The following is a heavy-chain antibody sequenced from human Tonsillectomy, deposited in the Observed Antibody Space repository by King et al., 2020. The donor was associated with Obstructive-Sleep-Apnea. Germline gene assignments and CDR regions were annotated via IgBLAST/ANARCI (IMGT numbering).Heavy chain of an antibody. V-gene: IGHV4-31*03. CDR1: GGSISSGGYY. Sequence: QLQESGPGLVKPSQTLSLTCTVSGGSISSGGYYWSWIRQHPGKGLEGIGYIYYRGSTHYNPSLKSRVTISVDTSKNQFSLKRGSVTAADTAVYYCAGGVPGGWELLREGYYFDYWGQGTLVTVSS. CDR2: IYYRGST. D-gene: IGHD1-26*01. J-gene: IGHJ4*02. CDR3: AGGVPGGWELLREGYYFDY.